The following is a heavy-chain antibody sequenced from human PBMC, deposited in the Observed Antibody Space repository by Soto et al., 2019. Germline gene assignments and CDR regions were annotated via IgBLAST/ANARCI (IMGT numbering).Heavy chain of an antibody. V-gene: IGHV3-11*01. CDR1: GFTFDDYA. D-gene: IGHD4-17*01. CDR2: ISSSGSTI. Sequence: PGGSLRLSCAASGFTFDDYAMSWIRQAPGKGLEWVSYISSSGSTIYYADSVKGRFTISRDNAKNSLYLQMNSLRAEDTAVYYCARDTFHDYGDYDGTDDYWGQGTLVTVSS. CDR3: ARDTFHDYGDYDGTDDY. J-gene: IGHJ4*02.